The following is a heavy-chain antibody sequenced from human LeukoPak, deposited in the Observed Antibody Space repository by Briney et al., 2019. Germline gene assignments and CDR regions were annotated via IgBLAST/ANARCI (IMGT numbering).Heavy chain of an antibody. CDR3: ARARVDYDYVWGSYRFYFDY. CDR1: GGSISSYY. D-gene: IGHD3-16*02. J-gene: IGHJ4*02. CDR2: IYYSGST. V-gene: IGHV4-59*01. Sequence: SETLSLTCTVSGGSISSYYWSWIRQPPGKGLEWIGYIYYSGSTNYNPSLKSRVTISVDTSKNRFSLKLSSVTAADTAVYYCARARVDYDYVWGSYRFYFDYWGQGTLVTVSS.